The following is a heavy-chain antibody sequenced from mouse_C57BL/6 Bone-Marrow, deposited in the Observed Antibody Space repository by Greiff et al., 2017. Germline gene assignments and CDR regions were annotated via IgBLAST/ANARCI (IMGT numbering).Heavy chain of an antibody. CDR2: NDPSDSYT. V-gene: IGHV1-50*01. D-gene: IGHD2-1*01. J-gene: IGHJ3*01. CDR1: GYTFTSYW. CDR3: ARDYGNRAY. Sequence: VQLQQPGAELVKPGASVKLSCKASGYTFTSYWMQWVKQRPGQGLEWIGENDPSDSYTNYNQKFKGKATLTVDTSSSTAYMQLSSLTSEDSAVYYCARDYGNRAYWGQGTLVTVSA.